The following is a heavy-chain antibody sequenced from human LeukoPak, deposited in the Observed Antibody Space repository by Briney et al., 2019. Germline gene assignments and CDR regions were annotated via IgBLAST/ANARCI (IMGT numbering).Heavy chain of an antibody. CDR1: GFTLNYYW. V-gene: IGHV3-74*01. D-gene: IGHD5-18*01. J-gene: IGHJ4*02. Sequence: GGSLGSSFATPGFTLNYYWIHWVRQAPGKGLNWVSRVNIDGTTTTYADSVKGRFTISRDDAKKTVYLQMNSLRAEDTAVYFCAREAWIQLRASPFDYWGQGTLVTVS. CDR2: VNIDGTTT. CDR3: AREAWIQLRASPFDY.